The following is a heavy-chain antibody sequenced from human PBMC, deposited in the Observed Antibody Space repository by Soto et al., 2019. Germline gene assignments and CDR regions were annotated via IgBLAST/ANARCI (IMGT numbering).Heavy chain of an antibody. CDR2: VSAYNGNT. CDR3: EREPNDFDY. CDR1: GYTFTSYG. V-gene: IGHV1-18*01. J-gene: IGHJ4*02. D-gene: IGHD7-27*01. Sequence: QVQLVQSGSEVNKPGASVKVSCKASGYTFTSYGISWVRQPPGQGLEWMGWVSAYNGNTKNAQKFQGRVTMTTDRSTSTAYMHLRSLRSDDTALYCSEREPNDFDYWCQGTLVSDSS.